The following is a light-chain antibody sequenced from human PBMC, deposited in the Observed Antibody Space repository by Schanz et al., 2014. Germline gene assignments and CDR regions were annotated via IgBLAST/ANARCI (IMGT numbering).Light chain of an antibody. CDR2: EVS. Sequence: QSALTQHASVSGSPGQSITISCTGTSSDVGSYNLVSWYQQYPGKAPKLIIYEVSERPSGVSNRISGSKSGNTASLTISGVQAEDEADYYCCSYAGSSTWVFGGGTKLTVL. CDR1: SSDVGSYNL. J-gene: IGLJ3*02. CDR3: CSYAGSSTWV. V-gene: IGLV2-23*02.